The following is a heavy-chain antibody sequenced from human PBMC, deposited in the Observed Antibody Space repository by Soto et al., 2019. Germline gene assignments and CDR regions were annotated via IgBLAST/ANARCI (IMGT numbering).Heavy chain of an antibody. CDR3: ATRMGHCSSTSCYPGYYFDY. CDR1: GYTLTELS. CDR2: FDPEDGET. J-gene: IGHJ4*02. Sequence: ASVKVSCKVSGYTLTELSMHWVRQAPGKGLEWMGGFDPEDGETIYAQKFQGRVTMTEDTSTDTAYMELSSLRSEDTAVYYCATRMGHCSSTSCYPGYYFDYWGQGTLVTVSS. V-gene: IGHV1-24*01. D-gene: IGHD2-2*01.